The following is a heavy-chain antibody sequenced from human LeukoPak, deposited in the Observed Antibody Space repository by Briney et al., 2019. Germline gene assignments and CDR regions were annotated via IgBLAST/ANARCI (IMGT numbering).Heavy chain of an antibody. CDR2: ISGNSNYI. V-gene: IGHV3-21*01. D-gene: IGHD1-26*01. J-gene: IGHJ4*02. CDR1: GFTFSSYS. Sequence: GSLRLSCAASGFTFSSYSMYWVRQAPGKGPEWVSSISGNSNYIFYADSAKGRFTFSRDNAKNSLYLQMNSLRAEDTAVYYCARKADSGNYYFDYWGQGTLDTVSS. CDR3: ARKADSGNYYFDY.